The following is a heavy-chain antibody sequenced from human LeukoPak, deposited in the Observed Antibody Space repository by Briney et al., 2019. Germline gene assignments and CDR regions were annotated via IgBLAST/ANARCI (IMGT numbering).Heavy chain of an antibody. J-gene: IGHJ4*02. Sequence: PGGSLRLSCVVSGFTFSSYWMHWVRQAPGKGLEWVAVIWYDGSNKYYADSVKGRFTISRDNSKNTLYLQMNSLRAEDTAVYYCARETEYYYDSSGKDYWGQGTLVTVSS. D-gene: IGHD3-22*01. CDR1: GFTFSSYW. V-gene: IGHV3-33*08. CDR2: IWYDGSNK. CDR3: ARETEYYYDSSGKDY.